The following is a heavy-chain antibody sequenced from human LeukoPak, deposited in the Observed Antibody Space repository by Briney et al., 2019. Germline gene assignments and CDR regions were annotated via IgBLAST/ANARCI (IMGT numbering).Heavy chain of an antibody. V-gene: IGHV4-30-4*07. D-gene: IGHD6-13*01. Sequence: PSETLSLTCAVSGGSISSGGYSWSWIRQPPGKAMEFIAYIYYTGNTYFNPSLKSRVTISVDTSKNQFSLKLSSVTAADTAVYYCARVLAAAGNNWFDPWGQGTLVTVSS. CDR3: ARVLAAAGNNWFDP. CDR1: GGSISSGGYS. CDR2: IYYTGNT. J-gene: IGHJ5*02.